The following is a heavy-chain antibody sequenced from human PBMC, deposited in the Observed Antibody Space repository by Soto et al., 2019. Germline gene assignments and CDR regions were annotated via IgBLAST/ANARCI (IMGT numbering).Heavy chain of an antibody. V-gene: IGHV3-30*18. J-gene: IGHJ4*02. CDR3: AKEFGSTWIDH. Sequence: PGGSLRLSCVASGFSFSTFGIHWVRQAPGKGLEWVAAMSYDGTKEYYADSVKGRFTISRDSSRNTLFLQLNSLRAEDTAVYYCAKEFGSTWIDHWGEGTLVTVSS. CDR1: GFSFSTFG. D-gene: IGHD6-13*01. CDR2: MSYDGTKE.